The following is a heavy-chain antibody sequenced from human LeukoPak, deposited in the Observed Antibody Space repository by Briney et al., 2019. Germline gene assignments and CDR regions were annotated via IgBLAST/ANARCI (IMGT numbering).Heavy chain of an antibody. V-gene: IGHV3-21*01. J-gene: IGHJ4*02. Sequence: PGGSLRLSCAASEFTLRSYSMPWVRQAPGKGPEWVSYISTSSTYIYYADSVKGRFSISRDNAQNSLYLHMDSLRAEDTAVYYCARDASGSSIGLIDLWGQGTLVTVSS. CDR1: EFTLRSYS. CDR3: ARDASGSSIGLIDL. D-gene: IGHD1-26*01. CDR2: ISTSSTYI.